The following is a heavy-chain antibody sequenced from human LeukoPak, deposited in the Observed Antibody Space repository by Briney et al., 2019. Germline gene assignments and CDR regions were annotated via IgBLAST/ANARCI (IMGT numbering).Heavy chain of an antibody. D-gene: IGHD2-21*01. CDR1: GGVFTTYT. Sequence: GASVKVSCKASGGVFTTYTMSWVRQAPGQGLEWMGSIIPFLGTTNYAQKFQGRVTITADEPTRTAYMELTYVRSDDTAMYYCTMIPNVIVFTHQFEYWGQGTLVTVSS. V-gene: IGHV1-69*08. J-gene: IGHJ4*02. CDR3: TMIPNVIVFTHQFEY. CDR2: IIPFLGTT.